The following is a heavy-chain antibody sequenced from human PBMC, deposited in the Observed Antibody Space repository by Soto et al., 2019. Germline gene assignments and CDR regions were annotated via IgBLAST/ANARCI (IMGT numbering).Heavy chain of an antibody. V-gene: IGHV4-59*01. J-gene: IGHJ3*01. D-gene: IGHD2-15*01. CDR1: GGSISSYY. Sequence: SETLSLTCTASGGSISSYYWSWIRQPPGKGLEWIGYIYYSGSTNYNPSLKSRVTISVDTSKNQFSLKLSSVTAADTAVYYCARESSYCSGGSCYPYAFDFWGQGTMVPVSS. CDR3: ARESSYCSGGSCYPYAFDF. CDR2: IYYSGST.